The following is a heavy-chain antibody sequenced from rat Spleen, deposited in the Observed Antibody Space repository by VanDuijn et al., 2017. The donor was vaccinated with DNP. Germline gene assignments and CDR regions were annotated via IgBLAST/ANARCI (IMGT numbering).Heavy chain of an antibody. D-gene: IGHD1-3*01. J-gene: IGHJ2*01. CDR3: ARSNYGSYYFDY. V-gene: IGHV5-20*01. Sequence: EVQLVESGGGLVQPGRSLKLSCAASGFTFSDYYVAWVRPAPAKGLEWVAYISYDGGSTYYGDSVKGRFTISRDNAKSTLYLQMDSLRSEDTATYYCARSNYGSYYFDYWGQGVMVTVSS. CDR2: ISYDGGST. CDR1: GFTFSDYY.